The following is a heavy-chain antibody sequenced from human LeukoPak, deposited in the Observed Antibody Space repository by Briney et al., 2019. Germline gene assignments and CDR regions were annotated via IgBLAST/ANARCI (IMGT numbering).Heavy chain of an antibody. CDR2: ISAYNGNT. CDR1: GYTFTSYG. CDR3: ARVGYSGYDSRPVFNY. D-gene: IGHD5-12*01. J-gene: IGHJ4*02. Sequence: GASVKVSCKASGYTFTSYGISWVRQAPGQGLEWMGWISAYNGNTNYAQKLQGRVTMTTDTSTSTAYMELSSLRSEDTAVYYCARVGYSGYDSRPVFNYWGQGTLVTVSS. V-gene: IGHV1-18*01.